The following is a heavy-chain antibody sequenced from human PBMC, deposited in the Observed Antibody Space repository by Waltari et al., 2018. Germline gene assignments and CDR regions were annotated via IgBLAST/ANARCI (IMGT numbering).Heavy chain of an antibody. J-gene: IGHJ3*02. D-gene: IGHD3-22*01. CDR3: ARVGRVYGIVVVSDAFDI. Sequence: QVQLQESGPGLVKPSETLSLTCTVSGGSSSSYYWRWIRQPAGKGLEWIGRIYTSGSTNYNPSLKSRVTMSVDTSKNQFSLKLSSVTAADTAVYYCARVGRVYGIVVVSDAFDIWGQGTMVTVSS. V-gene: IGHV4-4*07. CDR1: GGSSSSYY. CDR2: IYTSGST.